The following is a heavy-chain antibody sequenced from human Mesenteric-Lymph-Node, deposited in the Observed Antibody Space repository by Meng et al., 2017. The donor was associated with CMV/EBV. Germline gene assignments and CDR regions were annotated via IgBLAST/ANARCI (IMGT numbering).Heavy chain of an antibody. Sequence: ASGFSFSSYWMHWVRQVPGKGLLWVSRITSDGSATSYADSVKGRFTISRDNAKNTLYVQMNSLRVEDTGVYYCARDRGGWSRGDFDYWGQGTLVTVSS. J-gene: IGHJ4*02. CDR1: GFSFSSYW. D-gene: IGHD2-15*01. CDR2: ITSDGSAT. V-gene: IGHV3-74*01. CDR3: ARDRGGWSRGDFDY.